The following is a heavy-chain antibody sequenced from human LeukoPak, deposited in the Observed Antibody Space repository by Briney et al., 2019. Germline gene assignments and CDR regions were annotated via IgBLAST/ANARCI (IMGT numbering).Heavy chain of an antibody. CDR3: AREGRSSTPGY. Sequence: SETLSLTCTVSGGSIRSYYWSWVRQPAGKGLEWIGRISSSGSTDYNPSLKSRVTMSVDTSKNQFSLKLGSVTAADTAVYYCAREGRSSTPGYWGQGTLVTVSS. V-gene: IGHV4-4*07. D-gene: IGHD2-15*01. J-gene: IGHJ4*02. CDR1: GGSIRSYY. CDR2: ISSSGST.